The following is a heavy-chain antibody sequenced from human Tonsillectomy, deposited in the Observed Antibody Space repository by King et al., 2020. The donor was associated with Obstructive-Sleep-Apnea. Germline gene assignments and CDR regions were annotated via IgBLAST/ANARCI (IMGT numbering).Heavy chain of an antibody. D-gene: IGHD1-7*01. V-gene: IGHV1-2*02. Sequence: VQLVQSGAEVKRPGASVKVSCKASGYTFTDYYMNLLRQAPGQGFEWMGWINPYSGGTYYAQKFQGRVTMTRDTSISTVYMELSRLKSDDTAVYYCANWGALSVLGTGTPVDHWGQGTLVIVSS. CDR1: GYTFTDYY. J-gene: IGHJ4*02. CDR3: ANWGALSVLGTGTPVDH. CDR2: INPYSGGT.